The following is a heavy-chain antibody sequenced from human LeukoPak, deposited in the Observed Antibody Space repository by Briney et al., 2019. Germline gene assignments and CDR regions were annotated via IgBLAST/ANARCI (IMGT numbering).Heavy chain of an antibody. V-gene: IGHV5-51*01. D-gene: IGHD1-20*01. CDR1: GYTFTTYW. CDR2: IYPGDSDT. CDR3: ARLGITGATLYYFDY. J-gene: IGHJ4*02. Sequence: GESLTISCKGSGYTFTTYWIAWVRQMPGEGLEWMGIIYPGDSDTRYSPSFQGQVTISADKSISTAYLQWSSLKASDTAMFYCARLGITGATLYYFDYWGQGPLVTASS.